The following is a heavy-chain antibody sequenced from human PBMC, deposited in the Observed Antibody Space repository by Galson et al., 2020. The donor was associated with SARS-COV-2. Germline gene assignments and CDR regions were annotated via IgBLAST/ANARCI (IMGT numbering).Heavy chain of an antibody. J-gene: IGHJ6*02. CDR1: GGSISSYY. V-gene: IGHV4-59*01. D-gene: IGHD6-13*01. CDR3: AREGTEGYSSSWYPAYDYYGMDV. CDR2: IYYSGST. Sequence: ASETLSLTCTVSGGSISSYYWSWIRQPPGKGLEWIGYIYYSGSTNYNPSLKSRVTISVDTSKNQFSLKLSSVTAADTAVYYCAREGTEGYSSSWYPAYDYYGMDVWGQGTTVTVSS.